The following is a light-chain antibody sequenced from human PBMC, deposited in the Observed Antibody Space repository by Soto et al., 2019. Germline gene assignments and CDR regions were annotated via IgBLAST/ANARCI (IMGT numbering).Light chain of an antibody. Sequence: QSVLTQPASVSGSLGQSITISCTGTTGDIGGYDRVSWYQQYPGKAPKLMISDVSFRTSGVSNRFSGSKSGNTASLTISDLKAVDESDYYCSSYTNTDSWVFGGGTKLTVL. V-gene: IGLV2-14*01. CDR1: TGDIGGYDR. CDR3: SSYTNTDSWV. J-gene: IGLJ3*02. CDR2: DVS.